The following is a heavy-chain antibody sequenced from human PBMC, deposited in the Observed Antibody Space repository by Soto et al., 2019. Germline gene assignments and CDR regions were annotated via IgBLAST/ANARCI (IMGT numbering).Heavy chain of an antibody. CDR3: ARDRVYYYDNSGYYNFDY. CDR2: VSYDGSKQ. Sequence: QVQLVESGGGVVQPGRSLRVSCAASGFTFRNYAMHWVRKAPGKGLEWVAVVSYDGSKQFYADSVEGRFTISRDSSKSTLYLHMDNLRDEDTAVYYCARDRVYYYDNSGYYNFDYWGQGTLVTVSS. D-gene: IGHD3-22*01. CDR1: GFTFRNYA. V-gene: IGHV3-30-3*01. J-gene: IGHJ4*02.